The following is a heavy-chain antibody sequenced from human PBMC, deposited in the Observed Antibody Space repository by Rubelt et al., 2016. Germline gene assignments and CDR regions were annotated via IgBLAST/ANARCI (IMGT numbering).Heavy chain of an antibody. Sequence: EVQLVESGGGLVQPGGSLRLSCAASGFTFNSYVMNWVRQAPGKGLEWVSAISGSGGNTYSADSVKGRFTISRENCKNTLYLGMNSLGAEETAGYYCAKDSEYYYGSGSYGSLCWFDPWGQGTLVTVSS. CDR3: AKDSEYYYGSGSYGSLCWFDP. CDR1: GFTFNSYV. D-gene: IGHD3-10*01. CDR2: ISGSGGNT. J-gene: IGHJ5*02. V-gene: IGHV3-23*04.